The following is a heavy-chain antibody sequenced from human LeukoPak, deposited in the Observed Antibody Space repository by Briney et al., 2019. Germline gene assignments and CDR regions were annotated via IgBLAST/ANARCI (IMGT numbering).Heavy chain of an antibody. J-gene: IGHJ3*02. V-gene: IGHV4-59*01. CDR1: GGSISSYY. CDR2: IYNSGST. Sequence: SETLSLTYTVSGGSISSYYWNWIRQPPGKGLEWIGYIYNSGSTNYNPSLKSRVTISVDTSKNQFSLKLTSVTAADTAVYYCARAGGVSPYDTSAYPAAFDIWGQGTMVTVSS. CDR3: ARAGGVSPYDTSAYPAAFDI. D-gene: IGHD3-22*01.